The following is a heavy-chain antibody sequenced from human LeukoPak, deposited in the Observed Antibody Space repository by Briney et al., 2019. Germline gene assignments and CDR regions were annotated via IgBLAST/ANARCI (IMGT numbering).Heavy chain of an antibody. J-gene: IGHJ4*02. V-gene: IGHV3-66*01. CDR3: ARDRGYSSFDY. D-gene: IGHD6-19*01. Sequence: GGSLRLSCAASEFSVGSNYMTWVRQAPGKGLEWVSLIYSGGSTYYADSVKGRFTISRDNSKNTLYLQMNSRRAEDTAVYYCARDRGYSSFDYWGQGTLVTVSS. CDR2: IYSGGST. CDR1: EFSVGSNY.